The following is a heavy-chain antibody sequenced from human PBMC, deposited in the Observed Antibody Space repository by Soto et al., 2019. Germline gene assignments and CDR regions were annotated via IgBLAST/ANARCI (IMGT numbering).Heavy chain of an antibody. CDR2: ISGSGGST. V-gene: IGHV3-23*01. CDR1: GFTFSSYA. J-gene: IGHJ4*02. Sequence: GGSLRLSCAASGFTFSSYAVSWVRQAPGKGLEWVSAISGSGGSTYYADSVKGRFTISRDNSKNTLYLQMNSLRAEDTAVYYCAKVLPGVTVTRRAFDYWGQGTLVTVSS. CDR3: AKVLPGVTVTRRAFDY. D-gene: IGHD4-4*01.